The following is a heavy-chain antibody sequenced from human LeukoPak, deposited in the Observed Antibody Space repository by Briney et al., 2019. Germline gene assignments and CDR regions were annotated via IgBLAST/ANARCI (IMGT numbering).Heavy chain of an antibody. CDR2: ISSRSDSE. CDR1: GFTFGTYG. V-gene: IGHV3-48*01. D-gene: IGHD2/OR15-2a*01. Sequence: GGSLRLSCASSGFTFGTYGMNWVRQAPEKGLVWVSYISSRSDSENYAASVKGRFTISRDNIRNLLYLQMNSLRAEDTAVYFCARDSTRILGLFDYWGQGTLVTISS. J-gene: IGHJ4*02. CDR3: ARDSTRILGLFDY.